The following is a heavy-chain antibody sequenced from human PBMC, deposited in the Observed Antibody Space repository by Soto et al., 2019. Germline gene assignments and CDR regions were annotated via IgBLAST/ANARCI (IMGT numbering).Heavy chain of an antibody. CDR1: GFTFTSSA. CDR2: IVVGSGNT. V-gene: IGHV1-58*02. J-gene: IGHJ6*02. Sequence: QMQLVQSGPEVKKPGTSVKVSCKASGFTFTSSAMQWVRQARGQRLEWIGWIVVGSGNTNYAQKFQERVTITRDMSTSTAYMELSSLRSEDTAVYYCAADRTLGATGGGYYYYGMDVWGQGTTVTVSS. D-gene: IGHD1-26*01. CDR3: AADRTLGATGGGYYYYGMDV.